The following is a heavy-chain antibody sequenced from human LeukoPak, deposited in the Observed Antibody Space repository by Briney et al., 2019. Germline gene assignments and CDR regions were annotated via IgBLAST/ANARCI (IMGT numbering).Heavy chain of an antibody. CDR2: INQDGSAK. V-gene: IGHV3-7*01. CDR3: ARWEIRGTAHKLDY. D-gene: IGHD1-7*01. Sequence: PGGSLRLSCVASGFTLSSHWMSWVRQAPGKGLEWVANINQDGSAKYFVDSVKGRFTISRDNAKNSVYLQMNSLRAEDTAVYYCARWEIRGTAHKLDYWGQGTLVTVSS. J-gene: IGHJ4*02. CDR1: GFTLSSHW.